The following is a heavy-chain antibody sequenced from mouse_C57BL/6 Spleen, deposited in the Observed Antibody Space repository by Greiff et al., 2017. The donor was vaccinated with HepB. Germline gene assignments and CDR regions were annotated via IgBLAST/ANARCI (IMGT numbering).Heavy chain of an antibody. V-gene: IGHV1-4*01. D-gene: IGHD1-1*02. CDR2: INPSSGYT. J-gene: IGHJ1*03. Sequence: VLLVESGAELARPGASVKMSCKASGYTFTSYTMHWVKQRPGQGLEWIGYINPSSGYTNYNQKFKDKATLTEDKSSSTAYMQLSSLTSEDSAVYYCADARVVAKGYFDVWGTGTTVTVSS. CDR1: GYTFTSYT. CDR3: ADARVVAKGYFDV.